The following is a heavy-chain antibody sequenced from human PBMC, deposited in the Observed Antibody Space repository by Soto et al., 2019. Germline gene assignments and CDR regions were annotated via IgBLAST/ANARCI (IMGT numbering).Heavy chain of an antibody. V-gene: IGHV4-59*08. CDR3: ARGRLLVSDYYYGMDV. Sequence: QVQLQESGPGLVKPSETLSLTCTVSGGSISSYYWSWIRQPPGKGLEWIGYIYYSGSTNYNPSLKSRVTISVDTSKNQFSLKLSSVTAADTAVYYCARGRLLVSDYYYGMDVWGQGTTVTVSS. J-gene: IGHJ6*02. D-gene: IGHD2-15*01. CDR2: IYYSGST. CDR1: GGSISSYY.